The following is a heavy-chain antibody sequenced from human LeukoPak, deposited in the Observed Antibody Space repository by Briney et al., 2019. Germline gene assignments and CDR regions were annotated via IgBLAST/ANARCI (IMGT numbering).Heavy chain of an antibody. CDR2: ISAYNGNT. D-gene: IGHD3-9*01. CDR1: GYTFTSYG. CDR3: ARKWNYDILTGYLADDY. J-gene: IGHJ4*02. Sequence: ASVKVSCKASGYTFTSYGISWVRQAPGQGLEGMGWISAYNGNTNYAQKLQGRVTMTTDTSTSTAYMELRSLRSDDTAVYYCARKWNYDILTGYLADDYWGQGTLVTVSS. V-gene: IGHV1-18*01.